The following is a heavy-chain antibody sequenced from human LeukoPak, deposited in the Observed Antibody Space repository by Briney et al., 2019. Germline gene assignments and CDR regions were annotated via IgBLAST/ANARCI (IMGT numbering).Heavy chain of an antibody. CDR1: GFPFSSYA. D-gene: IGHD5-24*01. Sequence: GGSLRLSCAASGFPFSSYAMSWVRQAPGKGLEGVSGISGSGGSIYYGDSVKGRFTISRDNTKNTVYLQMNNLRGEDTAVYYCAKEELEMATITGSDNWGQGTLVTVSS. CDR2: ISGSGGSI. CDR3: AKEELEMATITGSDN. V-gene: IGHV3-23*01. J-gene: IGHJ4*02.